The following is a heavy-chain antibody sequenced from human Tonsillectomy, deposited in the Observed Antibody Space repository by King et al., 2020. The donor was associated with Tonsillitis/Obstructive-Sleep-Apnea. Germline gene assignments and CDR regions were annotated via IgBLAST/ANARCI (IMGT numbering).Heavy chain of an antibody. D-gene: IGHD1-14*01. CDR3: ARIAPGGEVYYFDY. V-gene: IGHV2-26*01. CDR2: IFSNDEK. Sequence: VTLQESGPVLVKPPETLTLTCTVSGFSLSNARMGVRWIRQPPGKALEWLAHIFSNDEKSYSTSLKSRLTISKDTSKSQVVFTMTNMDPVDTATYYCARIAPGGEVYYFDYWGQGTLVTVSS. CDR1: GFSLSNARMG. J-gene: IGHJ4*02.